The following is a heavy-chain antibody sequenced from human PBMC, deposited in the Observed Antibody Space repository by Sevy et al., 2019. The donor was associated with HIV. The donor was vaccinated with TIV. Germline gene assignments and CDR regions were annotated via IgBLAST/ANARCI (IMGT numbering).Heavy chain of an antibody. V-gene: IGHV3-7*03. D-gene: IGHD3-3*01. J-gene: IGHJ4*02. CDR3: ARFGAGTFECWGQGAGTFDY. CDR2: IRPSGVDT. CDR1: GFTFRNFC. Sequence: GGSLRLSCAASGFTFRNFCMSWIRWAPGKGLEWVATIRPSGVDTYYVDSVKGRFTISRDNNKDLLYLQMNDLRVEDTAVFYCARFGAGTFECWGQGAGTFDYWGQGTLVTVSS.